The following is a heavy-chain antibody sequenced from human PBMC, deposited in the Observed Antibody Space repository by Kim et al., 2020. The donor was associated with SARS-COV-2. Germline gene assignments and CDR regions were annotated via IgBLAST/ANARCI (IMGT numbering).Heavy chain of an antibody. CDR2: IYYSGST. CDR1: GYSINSFY. CDR3: ARARSSGSYFKPPDAFDI. J-gene: IGHJ3*02. V-gene: IGHV4-59*01. D-gene: IGHD3-10*01. Sequence: SETLSLTCTVSGYSINSFYWSWTRQSPGKGLEWIGYIYYSGSTNYNPSLKSRVTISVDTSKNQFSLQLRSVTAADTAVYYCARARSSGSYFKPPDAFDIWSQGTMVTVSS.